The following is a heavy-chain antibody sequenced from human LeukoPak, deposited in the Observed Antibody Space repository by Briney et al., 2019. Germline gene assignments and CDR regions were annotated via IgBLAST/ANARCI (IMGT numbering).Heavy chain of an antibody. J-gene: IGHJ4*02. V-gene: IGHV1-2*02. CDR2: INPNSGGT. CDR1: GYTFTGYY. D-gene: IGHD6-13*01. Sequence: ASVKVSCKASGYTFTGYYMHWVRQAPGQGLEWMGWINPNSGGTNYAQKFQGRVTMTRDTSISTAYMELSRLRSDDTAVYYCARDTPLTYSSSWEGYFDYWGQGTLVTVSS. CDR3: ARDTPLTYSSSWEGYFDY.